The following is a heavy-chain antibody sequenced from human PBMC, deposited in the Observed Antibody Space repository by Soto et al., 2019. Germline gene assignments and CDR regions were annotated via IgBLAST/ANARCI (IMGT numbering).Heavy chain of an antibody. Sequence: EVQLVESGGGFTQAGGSLRLSCAASGFKFSDYSFNWVRQGPGRGLEWIALISTVTDITYYADSLKGRFAISRDNAENSVFLQMNSLRDEYTAVSYCAQDRWVTKRYFELWGQGTLV. CDR1: GFKFSDYS. CDR3: AQDRWVTKRYFEL. V-gene: IGHV3-48*02. CDR2: ISTVTDIT. J-gene: IGHJ4*02. D-gene: IGHD4-17*01.